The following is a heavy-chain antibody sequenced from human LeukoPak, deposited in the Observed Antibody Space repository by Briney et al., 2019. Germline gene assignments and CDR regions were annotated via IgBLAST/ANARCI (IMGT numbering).Heavy chain of an antibody. Sequence: ASVKVSCKASGYTFTAYSMHWVRQAPGQGLEYMGWINPNSGDTNYAQKFQGRVTMTRDTSISTAYMELSRLRSDDTAVYYCARYRDDMGYWYFDLWGRGTLVTVS. CDR1: GYTFTAYS. CDR3: ARYRDDMGYWYFDL. J-gene: IGHJ2*01. D-gene: IGHD1-1*01. CDR2: INPNSGDT. V-gene: IGHV1-2*02.